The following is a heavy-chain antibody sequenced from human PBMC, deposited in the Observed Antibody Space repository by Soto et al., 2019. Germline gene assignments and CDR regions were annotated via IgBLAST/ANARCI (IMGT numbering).Heavy chain of an antibody. D-gene: IGHD1-26*01. CDR3: ARAGAMGVDH. V-gene: IGHV3-74*01. CDR1: GFFFNDKW. Sequence: GGSLRLSCTASGFFFNDKWMHWVRQAPGKGLVWVARIDGHSGTTNYADSVRGRFTISRDNAKNTVYLHLNTLTDEDTAVYYCARAGAMGVDHWGQGTLVTVSS. CDR2: IDGHSGTT. J-gene: IGHJ4*02.